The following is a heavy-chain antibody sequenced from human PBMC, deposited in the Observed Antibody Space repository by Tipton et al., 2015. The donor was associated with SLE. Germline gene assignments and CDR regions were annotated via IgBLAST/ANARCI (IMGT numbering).Heavy chain of an antibody. Sequence: TLSLTCAVNGESSSGYYWSWIRQSPGKALEWIGDIHDSGDRHYNPSLKSRVTISVDRSKNQLSLTVTSVTAADTAVYYCARSRDGYNADAFDIWGQGTMVTVSS. CDR1: GESSSGYY. J-gene: IGHJ3*02. D-gene: IGHD5-24*01. V-gene: IGHV4-34*01. CDR3: ARSRDGYNADAFDI. CDR2: IHDSGDR.